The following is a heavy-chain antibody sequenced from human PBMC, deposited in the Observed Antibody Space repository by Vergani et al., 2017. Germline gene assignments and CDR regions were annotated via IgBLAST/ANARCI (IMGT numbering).Heavy chain of an antibody. CDR3: TRQPQEGASGPPSVPT. CDR2: IYYSGST. V-gene: IGHV4-61*03. J-gene: IGHJ4*02. D-gene: IGHD5-12*01. CDR1: GGSVSSGSYY. Sequence: QVQLQESGPGLVKPSETLSLTCTVSGGSVSSGSYYWSWIRQPPGKGLEWIGYIYYSGSTNYNPSLKSRVTISVDTSKNDFSLKVTSVTAADTAVYYCTRQPQEGASGPPSVPTWGQGISVIVSS.